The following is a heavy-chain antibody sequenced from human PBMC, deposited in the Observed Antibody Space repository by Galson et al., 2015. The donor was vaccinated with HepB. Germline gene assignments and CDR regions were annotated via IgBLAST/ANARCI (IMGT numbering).Heavy chain of an antibody. CDR1: GGTFSSYA. CDR3: ATYYGGYYYYGMDV. CDR2: IIPIFGTA. J-gene: IGHJ6*02. Sequence: SVKVSCKASGGTFSSYAISWVRQAPGQGLEWMGGIIPIFGTANYAQKFQGRVTITADESTSTAYMELSSLRSEDTAVYYCATYYGGYYYYGMDVWGQGTTVTVSS. D-gene: IGHD4-23*01. V-gene: IGHV1-69*13.